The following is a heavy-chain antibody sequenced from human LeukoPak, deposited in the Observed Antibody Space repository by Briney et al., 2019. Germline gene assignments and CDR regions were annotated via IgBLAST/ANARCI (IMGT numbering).Heavy chain of an antibody. Sequence: TLSLTCTVSGDSISSSSYYWGWIRQHPGKGLEWIAYIYYTGSTYYNPSLKSRLTISVDTSKNHFSLRLSSMTAADTAVYYCARVPSVIDAFDIWGQGTMVTVSS. D-gene: IGHD2-21*01. CDR2: IYYTGST. CDR3: ARVPSVIDAFDI. J-gene: IGHJ3*02. CDR1: GDSISSSSYY. V-gene: IGHV4-31*03.